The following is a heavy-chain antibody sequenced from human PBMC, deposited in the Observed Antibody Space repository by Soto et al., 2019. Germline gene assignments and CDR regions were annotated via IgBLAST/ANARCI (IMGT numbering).Heavy chain of an antibody. V-gene: IGHV3-21*01. CDR2: ISSSSSYI. CDR3: GGGGRSSPVFDI. CDR1: GFTFSSYS. D-gene: IGHD1-26*01. J-gene: IGHJ3*02. Sequence: EVQLVESGGGLVKPGGSLRLSCAASGFTFSSYSMNWVRQAPGKGLEWVSSISSSSSYIYYADSVKGRFTISRDNAKNPLYRKKNSLRAENRGVNYCGGGGRSSPVFDIGGQGKMVPVSS.